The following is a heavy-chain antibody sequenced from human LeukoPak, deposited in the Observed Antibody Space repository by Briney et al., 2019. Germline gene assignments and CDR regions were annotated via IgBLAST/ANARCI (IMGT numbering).Heavy chain of an antibody. CDR2: INHSGST. V-gene: IGHV4-34*01. D-gene: IGHD3-9*01. CDR1: GGSFSGYY. CDR3: ARVTGYMIEDYFDY. Sequence: SETLSLTCAVYGGSFSGYYWSWIRQPPGKGLEWIGEINHSGSTNYNPSLKSRVTISVDTSKNQFSLKLSSVAAADTAVYYCARVTGYMIEDYFDYWGQGTLVTVSS. J-gene: IGHJ4*02.